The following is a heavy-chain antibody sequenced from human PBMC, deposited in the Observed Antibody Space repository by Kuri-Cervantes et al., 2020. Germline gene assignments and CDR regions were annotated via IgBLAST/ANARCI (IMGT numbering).Heavy chain of an antibody. CDR1: GFTFNNYA. J-gene: IGHJ3*02. V-gene: IGHV3-23*01. CDR2: ISGAGNGI. CDR3: ARAADDDYGDGALGDI. Sequence: GGSLRLSCAASGFTFNNYAMTWVRRAPGRGLEWVSAISGAGNGIYYRDSAEGRFTISRDNSKNTLYLQMNSLRAEDTAVYYCARAADDDYGDGALGDIWGQGTMVTVSS. D-gene: IGHD4-17*01.